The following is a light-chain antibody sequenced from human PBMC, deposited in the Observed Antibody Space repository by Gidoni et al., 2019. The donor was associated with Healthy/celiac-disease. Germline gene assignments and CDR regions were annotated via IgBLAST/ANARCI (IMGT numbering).Light chain of an antibody. Sequence: EIVLTQSPGTLSLSPGERATLSCRASQSVSSSYLAWYQQKPGQAPRLLIYGASSRATGIPDRFSGSGSGTDFTLTISRLEPEDFAVYYCQQYGGTFGQGPKVKIK. J-gene: IGKJ1*01. CDR1: QSVSSSY. V-gene: IGKV3-20*01. CDR3: QQYGGT. CDR2: GAS.